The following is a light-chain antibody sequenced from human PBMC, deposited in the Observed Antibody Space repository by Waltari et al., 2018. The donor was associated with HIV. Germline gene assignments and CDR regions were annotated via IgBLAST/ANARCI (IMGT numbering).Light chain of an antibody. J-gene: IGLJ2*01. Sequence: QSVLTQPPSASGTPGQRVTISCSGSRSNIGSNFVYCYQQLPGMAPKLLIYRNNQRPSGVPDRFSGSKSGTSASLAISGLRSEDGADYYCAVWDDSLTGHVVFGGGTKLTVL. CDR2: RNN. V-gene: IGLV1-47*01. CDR1: RSNIGSNF. CDR3: AVWDDSLTGHVV.